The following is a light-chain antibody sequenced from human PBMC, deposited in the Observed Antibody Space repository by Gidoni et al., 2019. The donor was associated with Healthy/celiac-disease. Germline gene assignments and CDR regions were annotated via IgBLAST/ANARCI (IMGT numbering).Light chain of an antibody. J-gene: IGLJ2*01. Sequence: SSVLTQPTSVSVAPGKTARITCGGNNIGSKSVHWYQQKPGQAPVLVIYYDSDRPSGIPERFSGANSGNTATLTISRVEAGDDADYYCQVWDSSSDPYVVFGGGTKLTVL. CDR3: QVWDSSSDPYVV. V-gene: IGLV3-21*04. CDR1: NIGSKS. CDR2: YDS.